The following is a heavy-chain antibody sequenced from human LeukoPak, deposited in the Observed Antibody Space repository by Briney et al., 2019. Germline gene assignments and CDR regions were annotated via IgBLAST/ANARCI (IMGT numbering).Heavy chain of an antibody. Sequence: PGGSLRLSCAASGFTFSSYVMHWVRQAPGKGLEWVAVIRFDGSRKYYADSVKGRFTISRDNSKNTLYLQMNSLRAEDAAVYYCARDLVSGGSRFDPWGQGTLVTVSS. D-gene: IGHD2-15*01. J-gene: IGHJ5*02. CDR2: IRFDGSRK. V-gene: IGHV3-33*01. CDR3: ARDLVSGGSRFDP. CDR1: GFTFSSYV.